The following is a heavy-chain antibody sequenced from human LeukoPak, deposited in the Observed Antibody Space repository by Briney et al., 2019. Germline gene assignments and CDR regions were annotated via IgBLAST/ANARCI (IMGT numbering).Heavy chain of an antibody. CDR3: ARYLEQQSKHDAFDI. V-gene: IGHV4-59*12. D-gene: IGHD6-13*01. CDR1: GGSISSYY. Sequence: SETLSLTCTVSGGSISSYYWSWIRQPPGKGLEWIGYIYYSGSTNYNPSPKSRVTISVDTSKNQFSLKLSSVTAADTAVYYCARYLEQQSKHDAFDIWGQGTMVTVSS. CDR2: IYYSGST. J-gene: IGHJ3*02.